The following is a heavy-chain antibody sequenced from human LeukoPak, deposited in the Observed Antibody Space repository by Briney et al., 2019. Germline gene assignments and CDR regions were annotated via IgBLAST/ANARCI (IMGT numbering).Heavy chain of an antibody. CDR1: AFAFSVYA. CDR2: INANSGTT. V-gene: IGHV3-23*01. CDR3: AKPISGGLAVTADWFHP. D-gene: IGHD6-19*01. J-gene: IGHJ5*01. Sequence: PGGSLRLSCTASAFAFSVYAMSWLRQPPGKWLEWVSTINANSGTTPYAASVRGRFTISRDNSKNTLYLQLNTLRADDTATYYCAKPISGGLAVTADWFHPWGQGTLVVVSS.